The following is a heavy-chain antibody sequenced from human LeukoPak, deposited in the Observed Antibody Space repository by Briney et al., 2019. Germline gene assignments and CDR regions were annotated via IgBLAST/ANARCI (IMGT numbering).Heavy chain of an antibody. V-gene: IGHV3-66*01. CDR2: IYSGGST. CDR3: ARDFPMLENGMDV. D-gene: IGHD5-24*01. Sequence: PGGSLRLSCAASGFTVSSNYVSWVRQAPGKGLEWVSVIYSGGSTYYADSVKGRFTISRDNSKNTLYLQMNSPRAEDTAVYYCARDFPMLENGMDVWGQGTTVTVSS. J-gene: IGHJ6*02. CDR1: GFTVSSNY.